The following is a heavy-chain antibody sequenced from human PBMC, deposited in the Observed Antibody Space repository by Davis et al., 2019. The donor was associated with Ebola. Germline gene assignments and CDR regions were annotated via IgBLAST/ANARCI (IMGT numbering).Heavy chain of an antibody. Sequence: GESLKISCATSGFTLSTYYMSWVRQTPRKGLEWVANIRQDGGERDYVESVRGRFTISRDNAKNSLYLQMNNLRAEDTAVYYCARVEAAGPMDVWGKGTTVTVSS. CDR3: ARVEAAGPMDV. CDR2: IRQDGGER. J-gene: IGHJ6*03. D-gene: IGHD6-13*01. V-gene: IGHV3-7*03. CDR1: GFTLSTYY.